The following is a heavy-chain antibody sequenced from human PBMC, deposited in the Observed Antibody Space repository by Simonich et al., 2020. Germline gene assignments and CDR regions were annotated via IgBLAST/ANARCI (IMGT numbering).Heavy chain of an antibody. V-gene: IGHV4-39*01. CDR2: IYYSGST. Sequence: QLQLQESGPGLVKPSETLSLTCTVSGGSISSSSYYWGWIRQPPGKGLEWIGSIYYSGSTYYNPSLKRRVTISVDTSKNQFSLKLSSVTAADTAVYYCASTLFTASSSFAFDIWGQGTMVTVSS. J-gene: IGHJ3*02. D-gene: IGHD6-6*01. CDR3: ASTLFTASSSFAFDI. CDR1: GGSISSSSYY.